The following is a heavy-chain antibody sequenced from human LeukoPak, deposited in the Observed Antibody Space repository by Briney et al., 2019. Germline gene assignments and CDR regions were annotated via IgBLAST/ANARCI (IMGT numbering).Heavy chain of an antibody. D-gene: IGHD3-3*01. V-gene: IGHV4-61*02. J-gene: IGHJ4*02. CDR2: IYTSGST. Sequence: TSQTLSLTCTVSGGSISSGSYYWSWIRQPAGKGLEWIGRIYTSGSTNYNPSLKSRVTISVDTSKNQFSLKLSSVTAADTAAYYCAREWSGLDYWGQGTLVTVSS. CDR1: GGSISSGSYY. CDR3: AREWSGLDY.